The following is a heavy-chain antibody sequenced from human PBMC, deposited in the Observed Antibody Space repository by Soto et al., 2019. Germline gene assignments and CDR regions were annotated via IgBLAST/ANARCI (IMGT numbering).Heavy chain of an antibody. V-gene: IGHV1-8*01. D-gene: IGHD5-12*01. Sequence: QVKLVQSGAEVKKPGASVKVSRKASGYTFISYDINWVRQATGQGLEWMGWMNPNTGDTGYAQKFQGRVTMTRNTSINTANLELSSLRSDDTAVYFCARGDGYIFDYWGQGTLVTVSS. J-gene: IGHJ4*02. CDR1: GYTFISYD. CDR2: MNPNTGDT. CDR3: ARGDGYIFDY.